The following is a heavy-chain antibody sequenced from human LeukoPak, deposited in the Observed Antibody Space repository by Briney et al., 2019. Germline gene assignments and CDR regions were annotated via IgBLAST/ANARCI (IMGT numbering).Heavy chain of an antibody. Sequence: GGSLRLSCVASGFTFGKYWMSWVRQAPGKGLEWVAVIWYDGSNKYYADSVKGRFTISRDNSKNTLYLQMNSLRAEDTAVYYCARVHYYDSSGYYSLLDYYYYGMDVWGQGTTVTVSS. J-gene: IGHJ6*02. D-gene: IGHD3-22*01. CDR1: GFTFGKYW. CDR2: IWYDGSNK. V-gene: IGHV3-33*07. CDR3: ARVHYYDSSGYYSLLDYYYYGMDV.